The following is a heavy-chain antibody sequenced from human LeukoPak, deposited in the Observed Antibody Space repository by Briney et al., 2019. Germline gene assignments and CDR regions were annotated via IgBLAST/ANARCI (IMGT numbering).Heavy chain of an antibody. CDR1: GFTFSDSY. Sequence: GGSLRLSCAASGFTFSDSYMSWIRQAPGQGVEGVSYISTSGSTIHYATSVEGRFTISRDNAENSLYLQMSSLRAEDTAVYYCARTRKNSGSYFDSWGQGTLVTVSS. D-gene: IGHD1-26*01. V-gene: IGHV3-11*01. J-gene: IGHJ4*02. CDR3: ARTRKNSGSYFDS. CDR2: ISTSGSTI.